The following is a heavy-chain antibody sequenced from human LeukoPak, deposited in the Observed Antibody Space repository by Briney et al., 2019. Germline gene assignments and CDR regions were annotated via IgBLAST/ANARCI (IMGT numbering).Heavy chain of an antibody. V-gene: IGHV3-53*04. CDR1: GFTVSSNY. CDR2: IYSGGST. Sequence: GGSLRLSCAASGFTVSSNYMSWVRQAPGKGLEWVSVIYSGGSTYYADSVKGRFTISRHNSKNTLYLQMNSLRAEDTAVYYCARGGAKSTMVRGVIAGMDVWGKGTTVTVSS. D-gene: IGHD3-10*01. J-gene: IGHJ6*04. CDR3: ARGGAKSTMVRGVIAGMDV.